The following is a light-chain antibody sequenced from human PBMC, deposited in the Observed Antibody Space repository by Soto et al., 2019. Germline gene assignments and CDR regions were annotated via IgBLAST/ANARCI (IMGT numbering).Light chain of an antibody. CDR3: QQHGSGPWT. CDR2: VAS. Sequence: EIVLTQSPDTLSLSPGERATLSCRASQSVSSSNLAWYQHKPGQAPRLLIYVASRRATGIPDRFGGSGSGTEFTLTITRLEPEDFAVYYCQQHGSGPWTFGQGTKVEIK. J-gene: IGKJ1*01. CDR1: QSVSSSN. V-gene: IGKV3-20*01.